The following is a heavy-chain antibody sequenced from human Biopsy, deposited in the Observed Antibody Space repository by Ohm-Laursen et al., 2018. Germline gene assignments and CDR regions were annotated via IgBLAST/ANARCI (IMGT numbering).Heavy chain of an antibody. J-gene: IGHJ5*02. CDR2: PNPVSGNS. V-gene: IGHV1-8*01. CDR1: GYTFTSYD. D-gene: IGHD1-7*01. CDR3: GRAVRNQLLTDP. Sequence: SVKVSCKVSGYTFTSYDITWVRQASGQGPEWIGWPNPVSGNSNFGQKFRGRVTVTSDTSISTAYMELSGLTSDDTATYYCGRAVRNQLLTDPWGQGTLVTVTS.